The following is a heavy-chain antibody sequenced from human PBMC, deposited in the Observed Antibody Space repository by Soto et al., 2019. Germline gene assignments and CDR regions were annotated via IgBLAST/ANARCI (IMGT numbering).Heavy chain of an antibody. CDR3: ARLFCSSTSCYGLYTDY. J-gene: IGHJ4*02. CDR2: IDPSDSYT. D-gene: IGHD2-2*01. CDR1: GYSFTSYW. V-gene: IGHV5-10-1*03. Sequence: EVQLVQSGAEVKKPGESLRISCKGSGYSFTSYWISWVRQMPGKGLEWMGRIDPSDSYTNYSPSFQGHVTISADKSISTAYLQWSSLKASDTAMYYCARLFCSSTSCYGLYTDYWGQGTLVTVSS.